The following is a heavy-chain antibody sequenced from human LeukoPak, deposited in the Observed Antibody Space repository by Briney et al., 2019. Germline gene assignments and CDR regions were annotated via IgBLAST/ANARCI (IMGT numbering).Heavy chain of an antibody. CDR1: GGSISSCY. Sequence: SETLSLTCTVSGGSISSCYWSWIRQPPGKGLEWIGYIYYSGSTNYNPSLKSRVTISVDTSKNQFSLKLSSVTAADTAVYYCARDGSGSYYYAFDIWGQGTMVTVSS. V-gene: IGHV4-59*01. D-gene: IGHD3-10*01. CDR2: IYYSGST. J-gene: IGHJ3*02. CDR3: ARDGSGSYYYAFDI.